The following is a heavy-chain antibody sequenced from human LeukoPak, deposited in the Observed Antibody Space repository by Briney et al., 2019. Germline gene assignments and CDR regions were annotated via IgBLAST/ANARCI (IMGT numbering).Heavy chain of an antibody. Sequence: SETLSLTCTVSGGSISSYYWSWIRQPPGKGLEWIGYIYYNGSTNYSPSLKSRVTISVDTSKNQFSLKLSSVTAADTAVYYCARALYGSGRRMPWFDPWGQGTLVTVSS. J-gene: IGHJ5*02. CDR3: ARALYGSGRRMPWFDP. D-gene: IGHD3-10*01. CDR1: GGSISSYY. CDR2: IYYNGST. V-gene: IGHV4-59*01.